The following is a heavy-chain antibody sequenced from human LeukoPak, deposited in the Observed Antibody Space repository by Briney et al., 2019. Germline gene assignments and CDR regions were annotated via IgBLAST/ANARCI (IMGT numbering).Heavy chain of an antibody. D-gene: IGHD5-12*01. CDR3: ARGDRESGYADV. V-gene: IGHV1-69*04. CDR1: GGTFSSYA. CDR2: IIPIFGIA. Sequence: GASVKVSCKASGGTFSSYAISWVRQAPGQGLEWMGRIIPIFGIANYAQKFQGRVTITADKSTSTAYMELSSLRSEDTAVYYCARGDRESGYADVWGQGTTVTVSS. J-gene: IGHJ6*02.